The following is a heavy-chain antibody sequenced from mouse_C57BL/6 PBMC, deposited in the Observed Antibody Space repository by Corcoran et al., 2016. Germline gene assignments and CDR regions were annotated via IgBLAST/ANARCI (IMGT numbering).Heavy chain of an antibody. J-gene: IGHJ3*01. V-gene: IGHV1-26*01. CDR3: ARYYDY. D-gene: IGHD2-4*01. CDR2: INPNNGGT. CDR1: GYTFTDYY. Sequence: EVQLQQSGPELVKPGASVKISCKASGYTFTDYYMNWVKQSHGKSLEWIGDINPNNGGTSYNQKFKGKAALTVDKSSSTAYMELRSLTSEDSAVYYCARYYDYWGQGTLVTVSA.